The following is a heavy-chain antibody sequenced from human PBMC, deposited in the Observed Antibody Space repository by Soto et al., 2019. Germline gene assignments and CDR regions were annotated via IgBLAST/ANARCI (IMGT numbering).Heavy chain of an antibody. J-gene: IGHJ4*02. CDR1: GFTFSSYA. D-gene: IGHD3-10*01. V-gene: IGHV3-23*01. CDR3: AKGSDYYGLGTGDY. CDR2: ISGSGGST. Sequence: WGSLRLSCAASGFTFSSYAMSWVRQAPGKGLEWVSAISGSGGSTYYADSVKGRFTISRDNSKNTLYLQMNSLRAEDTAVYYCAKGSDYYGLGTGDYGGQGTLVTGAS.